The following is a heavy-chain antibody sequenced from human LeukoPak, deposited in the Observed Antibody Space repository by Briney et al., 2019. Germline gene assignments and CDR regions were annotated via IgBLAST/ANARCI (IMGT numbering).Heavy chain of an antibody. CDR2: IYYSGST. J-gene: IGHJ4*02. V-gene: IGHV4-59*01. Sequence: PSETLSLTCTVSGGSISSYYWSWIRQPPGKGLEWIGYIYYSGSTNYNPSLKTRVTMSMDTSKNQISLRLSSVTAADTAVYYCAKSKSLGLQYFDNWGQGTLATVSS. CDR3: AKSKSLGLQYFDN. CDR1: GGSISSYY. D-gene: IGHD1-7*01.